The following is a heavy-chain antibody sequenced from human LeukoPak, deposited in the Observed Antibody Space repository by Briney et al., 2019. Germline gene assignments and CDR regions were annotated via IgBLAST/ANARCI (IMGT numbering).Heavy chain of an antibody. J-gene: IGHJ5*02. V-gene: IGHV3-30-3*01. CDR1: GFTFSSYA. CDR2: ISYDGTKI. CDR3: ARDAQYSGYAVYNWFDP. Sequence: GGSLRLSCAASGFTFSSYAMLWLRQAPGKGLEWVAVISYDGTKIFYADSVKGRFTIPRDNSKNTLDLQMNSLRAEDTAVYHCARDAQYSGYAVYNWFDPWGQGTLVTVSS. D-gene: IGHD5-12*01.